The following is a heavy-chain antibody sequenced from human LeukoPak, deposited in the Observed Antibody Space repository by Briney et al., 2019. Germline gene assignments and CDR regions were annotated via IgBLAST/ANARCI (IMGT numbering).Heavy chain of an antibody. CDR1: GGSISSYY. Sequence: SETLSLTCTVSGGSISSYYWSWIRQLPGKGLEWIGYIYYSGSTNYNPSLKSRVTISVDTSKNQFSLKLSSVTAADTAVYYCARRPYVWGTLHAFDIWGQGTMVTVSS. D-gene: IGHD3-16*01. CDR2: IYYSGST. CDR3: ARRPYVWGTLHAFDI. J-gene: IGHJ3*02. V-gene: IGHV4-59*01.